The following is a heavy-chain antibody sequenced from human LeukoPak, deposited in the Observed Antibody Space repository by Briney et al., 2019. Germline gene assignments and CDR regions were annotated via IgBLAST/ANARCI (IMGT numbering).Heavy chain of an antibody. D-gene: IGHD6-13*01. CDR1: GFTFSTYA. Sequence: GGSLRLSCAASGFTFSTYAVSWVRQAPGKGLEWVSSIASGDGSTYYADSVKGRFTISRDNSKNTLYLQMNSLRAEDTAIYYCANGGIAVTGLDYWGQGTLVTVSS. V-gene: IGHV3-23*01. CDR2: IASGDGST. CDR3: ANGGIAVTGLDY. J-gene: IGHJ4*02.